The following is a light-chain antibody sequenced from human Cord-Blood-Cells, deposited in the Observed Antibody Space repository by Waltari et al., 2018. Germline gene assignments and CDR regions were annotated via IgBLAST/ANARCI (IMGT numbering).Light chain of an antibody. CDR1: QSISSY. CDR3: QQRYSTPWT. V-gene: IGKV1-39*01. J-gene: IGKJ1*01. CDR2: AAS. Sequence: DIQMTQSPSSLSASVGDRVTLTCRASQSISSYLNWYQQKPGKAPKPLIYAASSLQSGVPSRFSGSGAGTDFTLTSSSLQPEDFATYYCQQRYSTPWTFGQWTKVEIK.